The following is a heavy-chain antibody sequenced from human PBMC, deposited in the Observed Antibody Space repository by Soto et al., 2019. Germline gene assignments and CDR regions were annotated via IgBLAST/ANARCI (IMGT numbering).Heavy chain of an antibody. Sequence: QVQLVQSGAEVKKPGSSVKVSCKASGGTFSSYAISWVRQAPGQGLEWMGGIIPIFGTANYAQKFQGRVTINADESTSTAYMELSSLRSEDTAVYYCARDVEPKMATKDYYYGMDVWGQGTTVTVSS. CDR3: ARDVEPKMATKDYYYGMDV. J-gene: IGHJ6*02. CDR1: GGTFSSYA. D-gene: IGHD5-12*01. V-gene: IGHV1-69*12. CDR2: IIPIFGTA.